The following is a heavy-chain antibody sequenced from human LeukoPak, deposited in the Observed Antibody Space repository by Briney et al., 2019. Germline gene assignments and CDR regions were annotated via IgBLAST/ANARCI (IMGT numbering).Heavy chain of an antibody. Sequence: GGSLRLSCAASGFTFSSYGMHWVRQAPGKGLEWVSSISSSSSYIYYADSVKGRFTISRDNAKNSLYLQMNSLRAEDTAVYYCARDMDVDTAMIYDYWGQGTLVTVSS. CDR3: ARDMDVDTAMIYDY. CDR1: GFTFSSYG. CDR2: ISSSSSYI. J-gene: IGHJ4*02. D-gene: IGHD5-18*01. V-gene: IGHV3-21*01.